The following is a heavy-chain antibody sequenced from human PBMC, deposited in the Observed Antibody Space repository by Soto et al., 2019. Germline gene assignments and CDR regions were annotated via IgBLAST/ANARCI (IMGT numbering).Heavy chain of an antibody. D-gene: IGHD4-17*01. CDR1: GGSVSSGSYY. CDR3: ARLKKGLYGDYGLYYFDY. Sequence: SETLSLTCTVSGGSVSSGSYYWSWIRQPPGKGLEWIGYIYYSGSTNYNPSLKSRVTISVDTSKNQFSLKLSSVTAADTAVYYCARLKKGLYGDYGLYYFDYWGQGTLVTVYS. V-gene: IGHV4-61*01. CDR2: IYYSGST. J-gene: IGHJ4*02.